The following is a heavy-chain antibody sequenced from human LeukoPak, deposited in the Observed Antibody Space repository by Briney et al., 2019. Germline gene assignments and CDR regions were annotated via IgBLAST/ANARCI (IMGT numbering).Heavy chain of an antibody. D-gene: IGHD5-18*01. V-gene: IGHV3-21*01. CDR3: ARDASSSGGYSFDP. CDR2: ISSSSYT. CDR1: GFTFSSYS. Sequence: GGSLRLSCAASGFTFSSYSMNWVRQAPGKGLEWVSSISSSSYTYYADSVKGRFTISRDNAKNSLYLQMNSLRAEDTAVYYCARDASSSGGYSFDPWGQGTLVTVSS. J-gene: IGHJ5*02.